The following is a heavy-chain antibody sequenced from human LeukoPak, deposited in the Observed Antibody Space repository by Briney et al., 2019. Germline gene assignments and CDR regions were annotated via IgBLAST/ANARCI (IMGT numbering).Heavy chain of an antibody. J-gene: IGHJ4*02. CDR1: GYNFPSYW. CDR3: ARSESLDY. D-gene: IGHD3-10*01. V-gene: IGHV5-51*01. CDR2: IYPGDSDI. Sequence: GESLKISCKGSGYNFPSYWIGWVRQLPGKGLEWVGIIYPGDSDIRYSPSFQGQVSISADKSISTAYLHWSSLKASDTAMYYCARSESLDYWGQGTLVTVSS.